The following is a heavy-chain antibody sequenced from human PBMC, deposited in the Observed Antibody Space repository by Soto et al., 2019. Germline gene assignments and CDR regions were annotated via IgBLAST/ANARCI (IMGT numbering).Heavy chain of an antibody. CDR1: GGSISSYY. CDR2: IYYSGST. Sequence: PSETLSLTCTVSGGSISSYYWSWIRQPPGKGLEWIGYIYYSGSTNYNPSLKSRVTISVDTSKNQFSLKLSSVTAADTAVYYCARNLMDVWGQGTTVTVSS. V-gene: IGHV4-59*01. CDR3: ARNLMDV. J-gene: IGHJ6*02.